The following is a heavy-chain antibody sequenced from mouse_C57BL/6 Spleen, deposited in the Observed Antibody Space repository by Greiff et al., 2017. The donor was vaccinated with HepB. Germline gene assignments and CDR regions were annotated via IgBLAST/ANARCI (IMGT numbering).Heavy chain of an antibody. CDR1: GYSITSGYY. CDR2: ISYDGSN. V-gene: IGHV3-6*01. J-gene: IGHJ3*01. D-gene: IGHD1-1*01. CDR3: APSTVVATDTWFAY. Sequence: DVKLQESGPGLVKPSQSLSLTCSVTGYSITSGYYWNWIRQFPGNKLEWMGYISYDGSNNYNPSLKNRISITRDTSKNQFFLKLNSVTTEDTATYYCAPSTVVATDTWFAYWGQGTLVTVSA.